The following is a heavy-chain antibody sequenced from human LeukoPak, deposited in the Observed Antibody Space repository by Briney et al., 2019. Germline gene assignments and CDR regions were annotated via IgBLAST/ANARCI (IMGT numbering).Heavy chain of an antibody. CDR1: GGSISSYY. J-gene: IGHJ4*02. Sequence: ASETLSLTCTVSGGSISSYYWSWIRQPPGKGLEWIGYIYYSGSTNYNPSLKSRVTISVDTSKNQFSLKLSSVPAADTAVYYCARDRDYGDYGFDYWGQGTLVTVSS. V-gene: IGHV4-59*01. CDR2: IYYSGST. D-gene: IGHD4-17*01. CDR3: ARDRDYGDYGFDY.